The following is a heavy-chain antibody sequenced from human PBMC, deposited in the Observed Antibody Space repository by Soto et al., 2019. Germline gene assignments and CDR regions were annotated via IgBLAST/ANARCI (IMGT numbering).Heavy chain of an antibody. CDR3: ARDPSPYCGGDCSTDY. D-gene: IGHD2-21*02. CDR2: ISSSSSYI. V-gene: IGHV3-21*01. Sequence: PGGSLRLSCAASGFTFSSYSMNWVRQAPGKGLEWVSSISSSSSYIYYADSVKGRFTISRDNAKNSLYLQMNSPRAEDTAVYYCARDPSPYCGGDCSTDYWGQGTLVTVSS. CDR1: GFTFSSYS. J-gene: IGHJ4*02.